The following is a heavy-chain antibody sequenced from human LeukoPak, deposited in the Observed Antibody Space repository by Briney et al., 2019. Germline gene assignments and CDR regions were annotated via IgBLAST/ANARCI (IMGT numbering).Heavy chain of an antibody. V-gene: IGHV3-53*01. D-gene: IGHD6-13*01. CDR2: IYSGGST. J-gene: IGHJ5*02. Sequence: PGGSLRLSCAASGLTVSSNYMTWVRQAPGKGLEWASVIYSGGSTYYADSVKGRFTISRDNSKNTLYLQMNSLRAEDTAVYYCAKHSSPFVYNWFDPWGQGTLVTVSS. CDR3: AKHSSPFVYNWFDP. CDR1: GLTVSSNY.